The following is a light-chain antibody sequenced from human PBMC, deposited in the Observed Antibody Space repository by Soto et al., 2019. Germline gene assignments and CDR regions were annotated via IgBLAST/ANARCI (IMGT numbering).Light chain of an antibody. CDR3: QQRSTWPPYT. Sequence: EIVLTQSPATLSLSPGERATLSCRASQSVSSNLAWYQQKLGQAPRLLIYDASTRATGIPARFSGSGSGTDFTLTISSLEPEDFAVYYCQQRSTWPPYTFGQGTKLDIK. CDR1: QSVSSN. CDR2: DAS. V-gene: IGKV3-11*01. J-gene: IGKJ2*01.